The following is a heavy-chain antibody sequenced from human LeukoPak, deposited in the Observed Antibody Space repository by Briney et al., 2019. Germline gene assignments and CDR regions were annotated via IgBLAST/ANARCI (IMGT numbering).Heavy chain of an antibody. J-gene: IGHJ4*02. CDR2: INAYNGNT. CDR1: GYTFTSYG. CDR3: ARRQGTTLSLDY. D-gene: IGHD1-1*01. Sequence: ASVKVSCKASGYTFTSYGFSWVRQAPGQGLEWMGWINAYNGNTNYAQKLQGRVTMTTDTSTSTAYMELRSLRFDDTAVYYCARRQGTTLSLDYWGQGTLVTVSS. V-gene: IGHV1-18*01.